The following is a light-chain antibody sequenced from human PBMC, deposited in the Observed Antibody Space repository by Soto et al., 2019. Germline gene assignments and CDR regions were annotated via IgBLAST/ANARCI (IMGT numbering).Light chain of an antibody. J-gene: IGKJ4*01. CDR3: QQRSNWPALT. Sequence: IVLSQSPCTLHLSQGERATLSCRASQSVSSYLAWYQQKPGQAPRLLIYDASNRATGIPARFSGSGSGTDFTLTISSLEPEDFAVYYCQQRSNWPALTFGGGTKVDIK. CDR2: DAS. V-gene: IGKV3-11*01. CDR1: QSVSSY.